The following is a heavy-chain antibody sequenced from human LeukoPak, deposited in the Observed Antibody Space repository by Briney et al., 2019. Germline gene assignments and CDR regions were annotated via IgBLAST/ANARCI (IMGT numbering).Heavy chain of an antibody. D-gene: IGHD2-15*01. V-gene: IGHV3-30*02. CDR1: GFTFSSYG. J-gene: IGHJ4*02. Sequence: PGGSLRLSCAASGFTFSSYGMHWVRQAPGKGLEWVAFIRYDGSNKYYADSVKGRFTISRDNSKNTLYLQMNSLRAEDTAVYYCAKXARRYCSGGSCYYFDYWGQGTLVTVSS. CDR2: IRYDGSNK. CDR3: AKXARRYCSGGSCYYFDY.